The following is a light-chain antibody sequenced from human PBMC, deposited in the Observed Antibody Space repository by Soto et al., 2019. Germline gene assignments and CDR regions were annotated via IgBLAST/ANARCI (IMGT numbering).Light chain of an antibody. CDR1: QSVAKD. CDR2: GAS. Sequence: EIVMTHSPATLSMSPGERAALSCRASQSVAKDLAWYQHKPGQAPRLLIHGASTRATGIPARFSGVGSGTEFTLTISSLQSEDFAVYYCQQYNKWPQTFGQGTRLETK. J-gene: IGKJ5*01. V-gene: IGKV3-15*01. CDR3: QQYNKWPQT.